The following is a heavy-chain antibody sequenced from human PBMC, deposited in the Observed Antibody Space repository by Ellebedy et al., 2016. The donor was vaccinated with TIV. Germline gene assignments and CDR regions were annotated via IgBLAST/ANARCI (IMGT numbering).Heavy chain of an antibody. CDR3: AREDYSSGYDY. CDR1: GGSISSYY. Sequence: MPSETLSLPCTVSGGSISSYYWSWIRQPPGKGLEWIGYLYYSGSTNYNPSLKSRVTISVDTSKNQFSLKLSSVTAADTAVYYCAREDYSSGYDYWGQGTLVTVSS. J-gene: IGHJ4*02. V-gene: IGHV4-59*01. CDR2: LYYSGST. D-gene: IGHD6-19*01.